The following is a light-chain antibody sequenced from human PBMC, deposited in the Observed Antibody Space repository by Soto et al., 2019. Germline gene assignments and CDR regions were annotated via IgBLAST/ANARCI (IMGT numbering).Light chain of an antibody. V-gene: IGKV1-9*01. Sequence: IQLTQSPSSLSASVGDRVTITCRASQGISSYLAWYQQKPGKAPKLLIYGASTLEGGVPFRFSGSGSGTDFTLTISSLQPEDFSTYYCQQLNTYPITFGQGTRLEIK. CDR3: QQLNTYPIT. CDR1: QGISSY. J-gene: IGKJ5*01. CDR2: GAS.